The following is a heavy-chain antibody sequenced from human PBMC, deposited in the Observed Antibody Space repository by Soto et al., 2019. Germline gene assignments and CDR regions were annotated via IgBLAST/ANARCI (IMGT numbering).Heavy chain of an antibody. V-gene: IGHV1-69*13. Sequence: GASVKVSCKASGYTFTSYGISWVRQAPGQGLEWMGGIIPIFGTANYAQKFQGRVTITADESTSTAYMELSSLRSEDTAVYYCARGRIAAAGRSSNWFDPWGQGTLVTVSS. D-gene: IGHD6-13*01. CDR1: GYTFTSYG. CDR2: IIPIFGTA. CDR3: ARGRIAAAGRSSNWFDP. J-gene: IGHJ5*02.